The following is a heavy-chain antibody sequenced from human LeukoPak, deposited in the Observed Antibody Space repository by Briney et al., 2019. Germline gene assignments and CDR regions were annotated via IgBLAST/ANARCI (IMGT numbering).Heavy chain of an antibody. V-gene: IGHV4-39*01. Sequence: SDTLSLTCTVSGGSISSSSYYWGWIRQPPGKGLEWIGSIYYSGSTYYNPSLESRVTISVDTSKNQFSLKLSSVTAADTAVYYCARHPLLEWLLRQPTYFDYWGQGTLVTVSS. CDR3: ARHPLLEWLLRQPTYFDY. CDR2: IYYSGST. D-gene: IGHD3-3*01. J-gene: IGHJ4*02. CDR1: GGSISSSSYY.